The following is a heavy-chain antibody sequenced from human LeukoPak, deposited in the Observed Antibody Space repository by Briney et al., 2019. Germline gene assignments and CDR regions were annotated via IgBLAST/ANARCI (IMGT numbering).Heavy chain of an antibody. Sequence: PGGSLSLSCAASGFTFSSYSMNWVRQAPGKGLEWVSSISSSSSYIYYADSVKGRFTISRDNAKNSLYLQMNSLRAEDTAVYYCARDPALDGAFDIWGQGTMVTVSS. CDR3: ARDPALDGAFDI. V-gene: IGHV3-21*01. J-gene: IGHJ3*02. D-gene: IGHD1-1*01. CDR1: GFTFSSYS. CDR2: ISSSSSYI.